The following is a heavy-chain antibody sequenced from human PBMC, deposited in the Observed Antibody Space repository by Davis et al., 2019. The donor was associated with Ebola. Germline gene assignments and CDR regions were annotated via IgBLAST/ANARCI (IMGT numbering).Heavy chain of an antibody. Sequence: PSETLSLTCTVSGGSVTSGSSYWSWLRQPPGRGLEWIGYVYHSGTTNYNPYLESRVTISVDTSNNTFSLKLSSVTAADTAVYYCARRIVVPVPRDGMDVWGQGATVTVSS. CDR3: ARRIVVPVPRDGMDV. J-gene: IGHJ6*02. D-gene: IGHD2-2*01. V-gene: IGHV4-61*01. CDR1: GGSVTSGSSY. CDR2: VYHSGTT.